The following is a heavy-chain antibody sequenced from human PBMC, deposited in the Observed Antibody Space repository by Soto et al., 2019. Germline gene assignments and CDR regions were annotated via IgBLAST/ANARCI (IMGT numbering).Heavy chain of an antibody. D-gene: IGHD2-8*01. V-gene: IGHV3-48*02. J-gene: IGHJ4*02. CDR2: ISSSSRTI. CDR1: GFTFSSYT. CDR3: ARAPNRALDY. Sequence: GGSLRLSCAASGFTFSSYTMHLVRQAPGKGLEWISYISSSSRTIYYADSVKGRFTISRDNAQSSLYLQMTSLRDEDTAVYYCARAPNRALDYWGEGTLVTVSS.